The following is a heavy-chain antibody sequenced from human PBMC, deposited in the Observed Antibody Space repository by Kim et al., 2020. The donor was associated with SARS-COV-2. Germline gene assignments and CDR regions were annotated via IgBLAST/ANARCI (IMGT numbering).Heavy chain of an antibody. J-gene: IGHJ6*02. CDR3: ARDLDGSENYYYYGMDV. D-gene: IGHD3-10*01. V-gene: IGHV3-30*01. Sequence: VKGRFTISRDNSKNTLYLQMNSLRAEDTAVYYCARDLDGSENYYYYGMDVWGQGTTVTVSS.